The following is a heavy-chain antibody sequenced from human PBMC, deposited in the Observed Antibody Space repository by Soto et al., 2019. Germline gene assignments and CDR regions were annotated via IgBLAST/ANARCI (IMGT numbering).Heavy chain of an antibody. Sequence: VAWGTSRDFYGSRIRQPAGKGLEWIGRIYTSGNTNYNPSLKGRVTMSVDMSKNQFSLKLSSVAAADTAVYYCARDDNGDNRRAFGPRAQPTLVTVSS. J-gene: IGHJ5*02. CDR1: WGTSRDFY. CDR3: ARDDNGDNRRAFGP. D-gene: IGHD4-17*01. V-gene: IGHV4-4*07. CDR2: IYTSGNT.